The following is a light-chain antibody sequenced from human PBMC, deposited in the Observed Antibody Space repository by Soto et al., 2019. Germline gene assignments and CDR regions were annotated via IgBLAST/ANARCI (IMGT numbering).Light chain of an antibody. CDR3: LQYNLWPRT. J-gene: IGKJ1*01. V-gene: IGKV3-15*01. CDR2: GAS. Sequence: EIVMTQSPATLSVSPGDRATLSCRASQSIGSNFAWYQQTPGQAPSLLIYGASSRATGVPARFSGSGSGTDFTLTISSLQSEDFAVYFCLQYNLWPRTFGQGTKVEI. CDR1: QSIGSN.